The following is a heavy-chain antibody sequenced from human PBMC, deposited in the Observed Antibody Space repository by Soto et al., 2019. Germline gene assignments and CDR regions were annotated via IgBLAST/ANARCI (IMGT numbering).Heavy chain of an antibody. Sequence: HEHLVQSGAEVKRPGASLKVSCKASGYSFTGYYIHWVRQAPGQGLEWMGWINPDSGATNYAQNFQGTVTLTSDTSISTAYMDLTSLTSDDTAVYYCARGDYGTGGYPFPSFDYWGQGTLVIVSS. V-gene: IGHV1-2*02. J-gene: IGHJ4*02. CDR2: INPDSGAT. CDR1: GYSFTGYY. CDR3: ARGDYGTGGYPFPSFDY. D-gene: IGHD2-8*02.